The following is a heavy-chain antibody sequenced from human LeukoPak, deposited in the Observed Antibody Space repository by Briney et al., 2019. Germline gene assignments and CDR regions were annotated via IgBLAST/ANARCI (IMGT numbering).Heavy chain of an antibody. V-gene: IGHV3-64*01. J-gene: IGHJ4*02. CDR3: ARDGGFLEWLLYGGLDY. D-gene: IGHD3-3*01. CDR2: ISSNGGST. Sequence: GGSLRLSCAASGFTFSSYGMHWVRQAPGKGLEYVSAISSNGGSTYYANSVKGRFTISRDNSKNTLYLQMGSLRAEDMAVYYCARDGGFLEWLLYGGLDYWGQGTLVTVSS. CDR1: GFTFSSYG.